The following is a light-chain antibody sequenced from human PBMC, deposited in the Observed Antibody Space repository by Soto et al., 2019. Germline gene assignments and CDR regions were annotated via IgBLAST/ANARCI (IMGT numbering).Light chain of an antibody. J-gene: IGKJ1*01. CDR3: MQAQQIPRT. Sequence: EIVMTQSPLSLSVTPGVPASISCRSSQSLLHTSGDNYLDWYLQRPGQSPQLLIYLGSKRASGVSDRFSGSGSGTRFTLRISRLEAEDVGFYYCMQAQQIPRTFGQGTKVDIK. V-gene: IGKV2-28*01. CDR1: QSLLHTSGDNY. CDR2: LGS.